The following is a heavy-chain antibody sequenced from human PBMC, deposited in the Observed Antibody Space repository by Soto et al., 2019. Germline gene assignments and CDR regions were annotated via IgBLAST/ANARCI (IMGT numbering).Heavy chain of an antibody. CDR2: ISSSTSTI. CDR3: ARDHCINGVCYLNYYYGMDV. CDR1: GFTFSSYS. D-gene: IGHD2-8*01. V-gene: IGHV3-48*02. Sequence: EVQLVESGGGLVQPGGSLRLSCAASGFTFSSYSMNWVRQAPGKGLEWVSYISSSTSTIYYADSVKGRFTISRDNAKNSLYLQMNSLRDEDTAVYYCARDHCINGVCYLNYYYGMDVWGQGTTVTVSS. J-gene: IGHJ6*02.